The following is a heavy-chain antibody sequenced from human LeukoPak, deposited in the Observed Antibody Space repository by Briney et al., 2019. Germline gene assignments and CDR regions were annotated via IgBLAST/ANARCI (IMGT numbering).Heavy chain of an antibody. J-gene: IGHJ3*02. D-gene: IGHD3-3*01. Sequence: GGSLRLSCAASGFTFDDYAMHWVRQTPGKGLEWVSGISWNSGSIGYADSVKGRFTISRDNAKNSLFLLVNSLRAEDTAVYYCARDKNGVFDIWGQGTMVTVSS. CDR1: GFTFDDYA. CDR3: ARDKNGVFDI. V-gene: IGHV3-9*01. CDR2: ISWNSGSI.